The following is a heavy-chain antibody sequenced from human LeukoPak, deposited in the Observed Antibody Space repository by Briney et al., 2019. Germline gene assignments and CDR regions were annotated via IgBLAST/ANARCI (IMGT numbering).Heavy chain of an antibody. CDR1: GFIFSNAW. CDR2: IRSKANSYAT. D-gene: IGHD6-19*01. J-gene: IGHJ6*03. V-gene: IGHV3-73*01. CDR3: TRQIAVAGTGSVYMDV. Sequence: PGGSLRLSCAASGFIFSNAWMSWVRQAPGKGLEWVGRIRSKANSYATAYAASVKGRFTISRDDSKNTAYLQMNSLKTEDTAVYYCTRQIAVAGTGSVYMDVWGKGTTVTISS.